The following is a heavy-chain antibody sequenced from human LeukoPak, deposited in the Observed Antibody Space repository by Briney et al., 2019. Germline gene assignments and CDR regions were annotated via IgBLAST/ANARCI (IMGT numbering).Heavy chain of an antibody. CDR3: ARVEEYYYDSSGYSFDY. CDR2: VSSSGSTI. D-gene: IGHD3-22*01. CDR1: GFTFSSYE. Sequence: WGSLRLSCAASGFTFSSYEMNWVRQAPGKGLEWVSYVSSSGSTIYYADSVKGRFTISRDNAKNSLYLQMNSLRAEDTAVYYCARVEEYYYDSSGYSFDYWGQGTLVTVS. V-gene: IGHV3-48*03. J-gene: IGHJ4*02.